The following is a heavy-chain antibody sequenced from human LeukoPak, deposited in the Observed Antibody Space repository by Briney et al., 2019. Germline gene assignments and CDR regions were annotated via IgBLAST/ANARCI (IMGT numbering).Heavy chain of an antibody. Sequence: SETLSLTCRVSDDSISSYYWNWIRQPPGKPLEWIGYTHYSGNTNYNPSLKSRVTTLVDMSKNQFSLKLSSVTAADTAVYYCARAPSKRQGSSSWYVDYWGQGTLVTVSS. CDR1: DDSISSYY. J-gene: IGHJ4*02. D-gene: IGHD6-13*01. CDR2: THYSGNT. CDR3: ARAPSKRQGSSSWYVDY. V-gene: IGHV4-59*12.